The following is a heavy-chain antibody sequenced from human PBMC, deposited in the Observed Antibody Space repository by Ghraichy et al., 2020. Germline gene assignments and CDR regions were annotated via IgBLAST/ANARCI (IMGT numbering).Heavy chain of an antibody. CDR3: ARGLSLAEYYFDY. CDR2: IYYSGST. Sequence: SETLSLTCTVSGGSISSYYWSWIRQPPGKGLEWIGYIYYSGSTNYNPSLKSRVTISVDTSKNQFSLKLSSVTAADTAVYYCARGLSLAEYYFDYWGQGTLVTVSS. J-gene: IGHJ4*02. CDR1: GGSISSYY. V-gene: IGHV4-59*01. D-gene: IGHD3-16*01.